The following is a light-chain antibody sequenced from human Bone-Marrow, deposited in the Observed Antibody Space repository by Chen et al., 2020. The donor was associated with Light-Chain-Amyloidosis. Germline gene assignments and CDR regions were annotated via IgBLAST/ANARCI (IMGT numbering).Light chain of an antibody. J-gene: IGLJ2*01. CDR3: QSADSSGTYEVI. CDR1: DLPTKY. CDR2: RDT. V-gene: IGLV3-25*03. Sequence: SYELTQPPSVSLSPGQTARITCSGDDLPTKYAYWYQQKPGQAPVLVIHRDTERPSGISERFSGSSSGTTATLPISGVQAEDEADYHCQSADSSGTYEVIFGGGTKLTVL.